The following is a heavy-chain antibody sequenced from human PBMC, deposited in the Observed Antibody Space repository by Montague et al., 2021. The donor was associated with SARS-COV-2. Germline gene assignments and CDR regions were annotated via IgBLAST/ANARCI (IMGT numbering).Heavy chain of an antibody. J-gene: IGHJ3*01. CDR1: GLTFSSYS. Sequence: SLRLSCAASGLTFSSYSMVWVRQAPGKGLEWVSSITSSSDYIHYAVSVKGRFTISRDNDRNSLYLLMNSLRAEDTAVYYCARGEMATISESFDLWAKGQWSPSPQ. D-gene: IGHD5-24*01. CDR2: ITSSSDYI. CDR3: ARGEMATISESFDL. V-gene: IGHV3-21*01.